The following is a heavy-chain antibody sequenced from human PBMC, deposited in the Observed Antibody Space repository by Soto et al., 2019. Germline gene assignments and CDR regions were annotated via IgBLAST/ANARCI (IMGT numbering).Heavy chain of an antibody. CDR1: GGSISSHDYY. CDR3: AGKPNALYYFDF. Sequence: QVQLQESGPGLVNPSQTLSLTCTASGGSISSHDYYWSWMRQHPARGLVWIGYIHNSGIPYYSPSLRSRVTISVDTSQNQVSLELRSVTAADTAVYYCAGKPNALYYFDFWGQGTLVTVSS. CDR2: IHNSGIP. J-gene: IGHJ4*02. V-gene: IGHV4-31*03. D-gene: IGHD2-8*01.